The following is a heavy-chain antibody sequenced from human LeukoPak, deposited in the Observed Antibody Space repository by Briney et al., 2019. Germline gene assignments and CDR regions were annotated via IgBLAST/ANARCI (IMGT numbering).Heavy chain of an antibody. D-gene: IGHD2-8*01. Sequence: PGGSLTLSCAASGLTFNNYIMKWVRQAPGEGVGWVSSISNSRSTIYYSASVKGRFTISRDNAENSLYLQMNSLRAEDTAVYYCARLYCTNGVCYTVMDVWGKGTTVTVSS. J-gene: IGHJ6*03. V-gene: IGHV3-21*01. CDR3: ARLYCTNGVCYTVMDV. CDR2: ISNSRSTI. CDR1: GLTFNNYI.